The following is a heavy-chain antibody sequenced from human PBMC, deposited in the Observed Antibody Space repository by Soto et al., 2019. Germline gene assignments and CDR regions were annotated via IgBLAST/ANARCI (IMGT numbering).Heavy chain of an antibody. V-gene: IGHV3-33*01. Sequence: GGSLRLSCAASGFTFSSYGMHWVRQAPGKGLEWVAVIWYDGSNKYYADSVKGRFTISRDNSKNTLYLQMNSLRAEDTAVYYCARERTVTMIERGAFDIWGQGTMVTVSS. J-gene: IGHJ3*02. CDR3: ARERTVTMIERGAFDI. CDR2: IWYDGSNK. D-gene: IGHD3-22*01. CDR1: GFTFSSYG.